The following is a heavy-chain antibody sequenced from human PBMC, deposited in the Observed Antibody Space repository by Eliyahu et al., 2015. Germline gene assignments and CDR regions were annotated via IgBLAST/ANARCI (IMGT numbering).Heavy chain of an antibody. D-gene: IGHD6-19*01. CDR1: GFPFDDXA. Sequence: EVQLVESGGGLVQPGXSLRLSCAXSGFPFDDXAMHWVRQAPGKGLEWVSGISWNSGSIGYADSVKGRFTISRDNAKNSLYLQMNSLRAEDTALYYCAKDIGSSMAFDIWGQGTMVTVSS. CDR3: AKDIGSSMAFDI. CDR2: ISWNSGSI. J-gene: IGHJ3*02. V-gene: IGHV3-9*01.